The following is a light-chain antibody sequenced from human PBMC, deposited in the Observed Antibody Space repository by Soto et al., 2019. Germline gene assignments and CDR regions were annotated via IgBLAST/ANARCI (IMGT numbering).Light chain of an antibody. CDR1: QSISSY. Sequence: DIQMTQSPSSLSASVGDRVTITCRASQSISSYLNWYQQKPGKATKLLIYAASSLQSGVPSRFSGSGSGTDFTLTISSLQPEDFATYYCRQSYSTPWTCGQGTKVEIK. CDR3: RQSYSTPWT. J-gene: IGKJ1*01. V-gene: IGKV1-39*01. CDR2: AAS.